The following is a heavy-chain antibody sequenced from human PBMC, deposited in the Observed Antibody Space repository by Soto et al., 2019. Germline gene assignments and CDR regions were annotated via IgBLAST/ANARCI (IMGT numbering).Heavy chain of an antibody. CDR2: IYHSGST. CDR1: GGSISSSNW. D-gene: IGHD3-16*01. CDR3: ARELRDPFFVWMDV. J-gene: IGHJ6*02. Sequence: QVQLQESGPGLVKPSGTLSLTCAVSGGSISSSNWWSWVRQPPGKGLEWIGEIYHSGSTNYNPSHKSRAPXXVXKXXNHFSLKLSSVTAADTAVYYCARELRDPFFVWMDVWGQGTTVTVSS. V-gene: IGHV4-4*02.